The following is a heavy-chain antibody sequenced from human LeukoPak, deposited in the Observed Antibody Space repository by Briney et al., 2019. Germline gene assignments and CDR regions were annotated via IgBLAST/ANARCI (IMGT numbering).Heavy chain of an antibody. CDR1: GGSISSYY. V-gene: IGHV4-59*12. Sequence: PSETLSLTCTVSGGSISSYYWSWIRQPPGKGLEWIGYIYYSGSTNYNPSLKSRVTISVDTSKNQFSLKLSSVTAADTAVYYCARGGNCSSTSRSYRGSAFDIWGQGTMVTVSS. CDR2: IYYSGST. CDR3: ARGGNCSSTSRSYRGSAFDI. D-gene: IGHD2-2*01. J-gene: IGHJ3*02.